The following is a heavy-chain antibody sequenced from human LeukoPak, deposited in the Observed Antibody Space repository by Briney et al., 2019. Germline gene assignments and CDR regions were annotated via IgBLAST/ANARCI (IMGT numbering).Heavy chain of an antibody. CDR1: GFTFSSYA. CDR2: ISGSGGST. V-gene: IGHV3-23*01. Sequence: GGSLRLSCAASGFTFSSYAMSWVRQAPGKGLEWVSAISGSGGSTYYADSVKGRFTISRDNSKNTLYLQMNSLRAEDTAVYYCAKGDTASSSWKPLPFDYWGQGTLVTVSS. D-gene: IGHD6-13*01. J-gene: IGHJ4*02. CDR3: AKGDTASSSWKPLPFDY.